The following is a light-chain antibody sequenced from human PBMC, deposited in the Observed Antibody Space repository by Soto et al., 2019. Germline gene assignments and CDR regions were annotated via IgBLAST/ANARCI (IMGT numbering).Light chain of an antibody. Sequence: DVQMTQSPSSLSASVGDRVTITCRASQSVSIYLNWYQQKPGKVPNLLISAASSLQNGVPSRFRGSGSGTDFTLTISGLQREDFATYYCQQSYSTPPWTFGQGTKVDIK. V-gene: IGKV1-39*01. J-gene: IGKJ1*01. CDR1: QSVSIY. CDR2: AAS. CDR3: QQSYSTPPWT.